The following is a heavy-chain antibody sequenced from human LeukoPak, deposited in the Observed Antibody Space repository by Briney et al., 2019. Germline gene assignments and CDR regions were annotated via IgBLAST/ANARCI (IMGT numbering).Heavy chain of an antibody. Sequence: GGSLRLSCAASGFTFSSYSMNWLRQAPGKGLEWVSSISSSCSYIYYADSLKGRFTISRDNAKNSLYLQMNSLRAEDTAVYYCARETYYYDSSGYYHFGYWGQGTLVTVSS. CDR3: ARETYYYDSSGYYHFGY. CDR2: ISSSCSYI. V-gene: IGHV3-21*01. J-gene: IGHJ4*02. D-gene: IGHD3-22*01. CDR1: GFTFSSYS.